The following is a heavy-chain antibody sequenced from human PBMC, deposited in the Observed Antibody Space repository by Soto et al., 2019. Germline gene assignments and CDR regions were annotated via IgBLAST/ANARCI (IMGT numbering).Heavy chain of an antibody. D-gene: IGHD6-19*01. V-gene: IGHV1-2*02. CDR2: INPNSGGT. CDR3: ARDQSTSSGGTGMDV. Sequence: QVQLVQSGAEVQKPGASVKVSCKASGYTFTDYYMHWVRQAPGQGLEWMGWINPNSGGTNYAQKFQGRVTMTRDTSSSTAYMELNRLRYDDTAVYYCARDQSTSSGGTGMDVWGQVTTVNVSS. J-gene: IGHJ6*01. CDR1: GYTFTDYY.